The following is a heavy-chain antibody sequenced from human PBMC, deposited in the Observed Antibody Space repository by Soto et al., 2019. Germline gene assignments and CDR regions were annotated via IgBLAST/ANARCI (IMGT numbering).Heavy chain of an antibody. J-gene: IGHJ6*02. Sequence: EVQLVESGGGLVQPGRSLRLSCPASGFIFDDFGMHWVRQAPGKGLEWVSGVTWNSGNIDYADSVKGRFTITRDNAKNSLYLQMNSLRGEDTALYYCAKDRYGSLEGGMDVWGQGTTVTVSS. CDR3: AKDRYGSLEGGMDV. CDR2: VTWNSGNI. CDR1: GFIFDDFG. V-gene: IGHV3-9*01. D-gene: IGHD1-26*01.